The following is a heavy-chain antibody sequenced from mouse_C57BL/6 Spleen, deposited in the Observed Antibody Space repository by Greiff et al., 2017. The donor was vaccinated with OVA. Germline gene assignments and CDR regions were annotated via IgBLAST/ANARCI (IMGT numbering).Heavy chain of an antibody. V-gene: IGHV1-82*01. CDR3: ARRSYYYAMDY. CDR1: GYAFSSSW. Sequence: VKLMESGPELVKPGASVKISCKASGYAFSSSWMNWVKQRPGKGLEWIGRIYPGDGDTNYNGKFKGKATLTADKSSSTAYMQLSSLTSEDSAVYFCARRSYYYAMDYWGQGTSVTVSS. CDR2: IYPGDGDT. J-gene: IGHJ4*01.